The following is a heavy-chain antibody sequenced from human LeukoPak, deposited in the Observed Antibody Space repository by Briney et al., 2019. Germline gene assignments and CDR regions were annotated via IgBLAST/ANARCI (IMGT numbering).Heavy chain of an antibody. D-gene: IGHD1-26*01. CDR3: ARDLSSTPYWEFDF. Sequence: GAAVKVSCKASGYNFIHYFIQWVRQAPGQGLERMGRINSNSGDTEYAQKFQGRVTMTRDTSITTVYMELSSLTSDDTAVYYCARDLSSTPYWEFDFWGQGTLVTVSS. V-gene: IGHV1-2*06. CDR2: INSNSGDT. CDR1: GYNFIHYF. J-gene: IGHJ4*02.